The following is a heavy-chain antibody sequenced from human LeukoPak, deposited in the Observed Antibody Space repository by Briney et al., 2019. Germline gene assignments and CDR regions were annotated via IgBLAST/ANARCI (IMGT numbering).Heavy chain of an antibody. D-gene: IGHD5-24*01. CDR2: ISYDGSNK. J-gene: IGHJ3*02. CDR1: GFTFSSYA. Sequence: AGGSLRLSCAASGFTFSSYAVHWVRQAPGKGLEWVAVISYDGSNKYYADSVKGRFTISRDNSKNTLYLQMNSLRAEDTAVYYCARQEMATIWPAFDIWGQGTMVTVSS. V-gene: IGHV3-30-3*01. CDR3: ARQEMATIWPAFDI.